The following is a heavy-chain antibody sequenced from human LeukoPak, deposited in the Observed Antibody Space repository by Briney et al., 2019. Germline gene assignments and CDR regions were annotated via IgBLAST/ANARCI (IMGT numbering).Heavy chain of an antibody. J-gene: IGHJ3*02. D-gene: IGHD2-2*02. CDR1: GFTFSSYA. V-gene: IGHV3-23*01. CDR3: AKGYCSSTSCYRFASDI. Sequence: GGSLRLSCAASGFTFSSYAMSWVRQAPGKGLEWVSTLSGSGDSTYYADSVKGRFTVSRDNSKSTLYLQMNSLRAEDTAVYYCAKGYCSSTSCYRFASDIWGRGTMVIDSS. CDR2: LSGSGDST.